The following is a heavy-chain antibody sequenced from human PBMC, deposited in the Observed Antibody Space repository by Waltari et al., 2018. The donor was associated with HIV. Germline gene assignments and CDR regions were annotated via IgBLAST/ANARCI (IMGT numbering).Heavy chain of an antibody. V-gene: IGHV1-2*02. Sequence: QVQLVQSGAEVKKPGASVKVYCKASGYTFSEYCMNWVRQAPGQGLEWMGWINPNSGGTRYAEKFQGRVTMTRDTSISTAYMELSRLRFDDTAVYYCARVFRGTVNYFDSRLGHWGQGTLVTVSS. D-gene: IGHD3-22*01. CDR1: GYTFSEYC. CDR2: INPNSGGT. CDR3: ARVFRGTVNYFDSRLGH. J-gene: IGHJ5*02.